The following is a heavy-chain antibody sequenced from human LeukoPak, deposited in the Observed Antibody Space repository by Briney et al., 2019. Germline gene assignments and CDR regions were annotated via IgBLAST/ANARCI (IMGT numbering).Heavy chain of an antibody. D-gene: IGHD3-9*01. CDR3: ARTWKYYDILTGYAIDY. Sequence: ASVKVSCKASGYTFTGYYMHWVRQAPGQGREWRGWSNTNSGGTNYAQKFQGRVTITRDTSLSTAYMELSRLRSDDTAVYYCARTWKYYDILTGYAIDYWGQGTLVTVSS. J-gene: IGHJ4*02. CDR1: GYTFTGYY. CDR2: SNTNSGGT. V-gene: IGHV1-2*02.